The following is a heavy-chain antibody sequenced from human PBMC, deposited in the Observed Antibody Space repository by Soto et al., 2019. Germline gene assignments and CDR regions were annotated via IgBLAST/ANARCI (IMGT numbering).Heavy chain of an antibody. J-gene: IGHJ4*02. Sequence: ASVKVSCKVSGYTLTELSMHCVRQAPGQALDWMGGFDPEDGETIYAQKFQGRVTMTEDTSTDTAYMELSSLRSEDTAVYYCATRYYYDSSGPSRVPYFDYWGQGTLVTVSS. V-gene: IGHV1-24*01. CDR3: ATRYYYDSSGPSRVPYFDY. CDR2: FDPEDGET. CDR1: GYTLTELS. D-gene: IGHD3-22*01.